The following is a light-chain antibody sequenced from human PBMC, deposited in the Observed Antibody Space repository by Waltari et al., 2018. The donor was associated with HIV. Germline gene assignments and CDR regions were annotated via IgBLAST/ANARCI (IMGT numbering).Light chain of an antibody. CDR3: QQLNSYPRT. Sequence: DIQLTQSPSFLSASVGDRVTLTCRASQGISSYFAWYQQKPGKAPKLLIYAASTLQSGVPSRFSGSGSGTEFTLTISSLQPEDFATYYCQQLNSYPRTFGQGTKVEIK. CDR1: QGISSY. J-gene: IGKJ1*01. V-gene: IGKV1-9*01. CDR2: AAS.